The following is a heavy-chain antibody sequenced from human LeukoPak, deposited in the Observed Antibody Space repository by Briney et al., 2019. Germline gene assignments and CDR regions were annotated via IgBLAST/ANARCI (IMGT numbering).Heavy chain of an antibody. CDR3: ASTDSSGPPRFDY. CDR1: GYSISSGFY. J-gene: IGHJ4*02. D-gene: IGHD3-22*01. V-gene: IGHV4-38-2*02. CDR2: MYHSGNT. Sequence: SETLSLTCSVSGYSISSGFYWGWIRQTPGKGLEWIVSMYHSGNTYYNSSLKSRVTISVDTSKNQSSLKLSSVTAADTAVYYCASTDSSGPPRFDYWGQGTLVTVSS.